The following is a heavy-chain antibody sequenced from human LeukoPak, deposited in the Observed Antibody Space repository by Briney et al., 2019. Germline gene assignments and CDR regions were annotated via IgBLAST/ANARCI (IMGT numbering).Heavy chain of an antibody. V-gene: IGHV4-39*01. CDR3: AGSYYDFWSGYWY. Sequence: SETLSLTCTVSGGSISSSSYYWGWIRQPPGKGLEWIGSIYYSGSTYYNPSLKSRVTISVDTSKNQFSLKLSSVTAADTAVYYCAGSYYDFWSGYWYWGQGTLVTVSS. J-gene: IGHJ4*02. CDR2: IYYSGST. CDR1: GGSISSSSYY. D-gene: IGHD3-3*01.